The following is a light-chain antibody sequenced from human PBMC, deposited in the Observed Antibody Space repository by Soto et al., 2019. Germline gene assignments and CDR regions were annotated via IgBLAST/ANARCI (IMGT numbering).Light chain of an antibody. V-gene: IGKV3-20*01. CDR3: QQYGSSPPYT. J-gene: IGKJ2*01. CDR1: QSVSSSY. CDR2: GAS. Sequence: EIVLTQSPGILSLSPGERATLSCRASQSVSSSYLAWYQQKPGQAPRLLIYGASNRATGIPDRFSASGSKTNFTLTTSRLEPEDFAVYYCQQYGSSPPYTFGQGTQLEIK.